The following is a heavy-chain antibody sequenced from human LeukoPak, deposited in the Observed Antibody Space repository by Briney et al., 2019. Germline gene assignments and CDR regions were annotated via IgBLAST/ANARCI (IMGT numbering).Heavy chain of an antibody. Sequence: ASVKVSCKASGNSFNKYAITWVRQAPGQGLEWMGEFIPIFGTAKYAKKFQGRVTITADKSTSTAYMDLNSLRSGDTAVYYCTRGGFGELYHFDYWGQGTLVTVSS. CDR3: TRGGFGELYHFDY. V-gene: IGHV1-69*06. J-gene: IGHJ4*02. D-gene: IGHD3-10*01. CDR2: FIPIFGTA. CDR1: GNSFNKYA.